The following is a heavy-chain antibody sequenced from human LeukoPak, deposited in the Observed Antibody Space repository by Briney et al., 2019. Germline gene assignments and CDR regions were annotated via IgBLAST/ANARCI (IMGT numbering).Heavy chain of an antibody. Sequence: GASVKVSCKASGGTFSRNAISWVRQAPGQGLEWMGRFIPMVGVETYAQSFQGRVTITADRSTSTAYMELSSLRSEDTAVYYCARVQALGVPVAIDAYYSYGMDVWGQGTAVTVSS. CDR2: FIPMVGVE. J-gene: IGHJ6*02. V-gene: IGHV1-69*04. D-gene: IGHD2-8*01. CDR3: ARVQALGVPVAIDAYYSYGMDV. CDR1: GGTFSRNA.